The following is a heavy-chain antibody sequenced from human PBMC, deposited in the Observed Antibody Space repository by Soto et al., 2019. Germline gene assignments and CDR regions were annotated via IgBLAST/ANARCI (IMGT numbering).Heavy chain of an antibody. CDR3: ARDLMRLVGGADGYCSSTSCYLLEGAFDI. CDR1: GGSISSGGYY. CDR2: IYYSGGT. V-gene: IGHV4-31*03. J-gene: IGHJ3*02. Sequence: PSETLSLTCTVSGGSISSGGYYWSWIRQHPGKGLEWIGYIYYSGGTYYNPSLKSRVTISVDTSKNQFSLKLSSVTAADTAVYYCARDLMRLVGGADGYCSSTSCYLLEGAFDIWGQGTMVTVSS. D-gene: IGHD2-2*03.